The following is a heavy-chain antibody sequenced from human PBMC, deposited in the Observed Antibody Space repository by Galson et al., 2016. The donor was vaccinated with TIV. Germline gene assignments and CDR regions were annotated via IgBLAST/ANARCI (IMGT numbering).Heavy chain of an antibody. CDR2: LYATGTT. J-gene: IGHJ4*02. D-gene: IGHD3-10*01. CDR3: ASAAAGQGGSYFGFILY. Sequence: SETLSLTCSVSGASVSSNAHFWTWIRQAPGKGLEWVGHLYATGTTTYNPSLTGRVSMSVDTTKNQLSLKLTSVIAADTAVYYCASAAAGQGGSYFGFILYWGRGALVTVSS. CDR1: GASVSSNAHF. V-gene: IGHV4-61*08.